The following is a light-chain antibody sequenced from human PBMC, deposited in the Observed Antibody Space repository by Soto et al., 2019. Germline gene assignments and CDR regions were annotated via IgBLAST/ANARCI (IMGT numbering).Light chain of an antibody. CDR2: AAS. J-gene: IGKJ3*01. Sequence: DIQMTQSPSSLSASVGDRVTITCRASQSISNYLNWYQQKPGKAPNLLLYAASSLQTGVPSRFSGSMSGADFTLTISGLVPEDFATYFCQQSYSTPFTFGPGTKVDIK. CDR3: QQSYSTPFT. V-gene: IGKV1-39*01. CDR1: QSISNY.